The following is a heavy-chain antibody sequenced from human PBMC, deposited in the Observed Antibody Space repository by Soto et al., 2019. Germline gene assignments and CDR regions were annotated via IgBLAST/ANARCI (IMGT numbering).Heavy chain of an antibody. V-gene: IGHV4-30-4*02. CDR2: ISYSGST. CDR3: ARSYSSSWYFDY. Sequence: SETLCLTCTVSGGSISSGDYYWSWIRQPPGKGLEWIGYISYSGSTNYNPSLKSRVTISVDTSKNQSSLKLSSVTAADTAVYYCARSYSSSWYFDYWGQGTLVTVSS. CDR1: GGSISSGDYY. D-gene: IGHD6-13*01. J-gene: IGHJ4*02.